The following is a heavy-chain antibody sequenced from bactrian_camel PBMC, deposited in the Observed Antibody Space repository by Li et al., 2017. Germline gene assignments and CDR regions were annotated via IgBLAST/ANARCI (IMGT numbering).Heavy chain of an antibody. D-gene: IGHD1*01. J-gene: IGHJ6*01. CDR3: AADEMTGLRGRCPRNLAPPLFGF. CDR2: SHDGGVP. CDR1: GYTISQNC. V-gene: IGHV3S53*01. Sequence: VQLVESGGGSVQAGESLKLSCTVFGYTISQNCMAWFRQVPGKEREWVAYSHDGGVPMYTDAVEGRFTISRDNTQNTLYLQMNALKPEDTAMYYCAADEMTGLRGRCPRNLAPPLFGFWGQGTQVTVS.